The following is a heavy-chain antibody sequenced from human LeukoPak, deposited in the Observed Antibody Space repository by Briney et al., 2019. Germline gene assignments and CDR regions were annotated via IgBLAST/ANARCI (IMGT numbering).Heavy chain of an antibody. J-gene: IGHJ5*02. V-gene: IGHV4-34*01. D-gene: IGHD1-14*01. CDR2: ISRSGNT. CDR3: ARGGPSELDP. CDR1: GFTFSIYA. Sequence: GSLRLSCAASGFTFSIYAMSWIRQPPGKGLEWIGKISRSGNTNYNPSLKSRVTISVDTSKNQFSLKLSSVTAADTAVYFCARGGPSELDPWGQGTLVTVSS.